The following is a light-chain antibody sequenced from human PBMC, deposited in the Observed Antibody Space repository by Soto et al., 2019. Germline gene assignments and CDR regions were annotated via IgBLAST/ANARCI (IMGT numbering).Light chain of an antibody. CDR1: QSVSNN. J-gene: IGKJ1*01. CDR3: QQYNNWPPWT. CDR2: GAS. Sequence: EIVMTQSPATLSVSPGERATLSCRASQSVSNNLAWYQQKPGQAPRLLIYGASTRATGIPARFSGSGSGTEFTLTISSLQSEDFAVYFCQQYNNWPPWTFGQGTKVEIK. V-gene: IGKV3-15*01.